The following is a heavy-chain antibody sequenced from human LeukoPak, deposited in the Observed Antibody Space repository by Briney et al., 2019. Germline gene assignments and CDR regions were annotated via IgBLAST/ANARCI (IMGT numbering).Heavy chain of an antibody. V-gene: IGHV1-18*04. J-gene: IGHJ4*02. CDR1: GYTFSGYG. D-gene: IGHD3-16*01. CDR3: TKDMGSNPAWIT. Sequence: GASVKVSCKTSGYTFSGYGISWVRQAPGRGLEWMGWISGHNGDTYFAQKFQGRVTLTTDTSTSTAYMEPRSLRSDDTAVYYCTKDMGSNPAWITWGQGTLVTVSS. CDR2: ISGHNGDT.